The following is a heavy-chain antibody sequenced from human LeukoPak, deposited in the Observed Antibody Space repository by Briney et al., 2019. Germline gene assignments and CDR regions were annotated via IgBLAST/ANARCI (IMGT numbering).Heavy chain of an antibody. J-gene: IGHJ4*02. CDR3: ANSANYGDNSGYFDY. Sequence: PSETLSLTCAVYGVSFSGYYWSWIRQPPGKGLEWIGEINHSGSTNYNPSLKSRVTISVDTSKSQFSLKLSSVTAADTAVYYCANSANYGDNSGYFDYWGQGTLVTVSS. CDR1: GVSFSGYY. CDR2: INHSGST. D-gene: IGHD4-23*01. V-gene: IGHV4-34*01.